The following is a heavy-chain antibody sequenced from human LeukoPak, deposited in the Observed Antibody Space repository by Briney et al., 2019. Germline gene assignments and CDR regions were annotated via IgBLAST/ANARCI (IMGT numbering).Heavy chain of an antibody. CDR1: GYSFTTYW. J-gene: IGHJ4*02. CDR3: ARRPFYGDYGGYFDF. D-gene: IGHD4-17*01. V-gene: IGHV5-51*01. CDR2: IYPGDSDT. Sequence: GESLKISCKVSGYSFTTYWIGWVCQMPGKGLEWMGIIYPGDSDTKYSPSFQGQVTISADKPISTAYLQWSSLKASDTAMYYCARRPFYGDYGGYFDFWGQGTLVTVSS.